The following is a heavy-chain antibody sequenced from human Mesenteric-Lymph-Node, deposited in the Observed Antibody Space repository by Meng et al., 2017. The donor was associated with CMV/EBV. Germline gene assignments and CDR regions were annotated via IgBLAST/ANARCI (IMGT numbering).Heavy chain of an antibody. V-gene: IGHV3-48*03. Sequence: GESLKISCAASGFSFRSYDMNWVRQAPGKGPEWVSYISTSGTTKYYADSVRGRFTISRDNAKNSLFLQMNSLRAEDTAVYYCAKERRGGSGFDYWGQGTLVTVSS. J-gene: IGHJ4*02. CDR1: GFSFRSYD. CDR3: AKERRGGSGFDY. D-gene: IGHD2-15*01. CDR2: ISTSGTTK.